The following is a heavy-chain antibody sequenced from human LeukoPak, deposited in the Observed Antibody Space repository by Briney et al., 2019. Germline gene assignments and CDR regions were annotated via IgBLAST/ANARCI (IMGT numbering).Heavy chain of an antibody. D-gene: IGHD4-17*01. V-gene: IGHV1-18*01. Sequence: ASVKVSCEASGYTFTSYGISWVRRAPGQGLEWMGWISTYNGNTNYAQKLQGRVTMTSDTSTSTAYMELRSLRPDDTAVYYCARTLYGDYGDYWGQGTLVTVSS. CDR2: ISTYNGNT. CDR1: GYTFTSYG. CDR3: ARTLYGDYGDY. J-gene: IGHJ4*02.